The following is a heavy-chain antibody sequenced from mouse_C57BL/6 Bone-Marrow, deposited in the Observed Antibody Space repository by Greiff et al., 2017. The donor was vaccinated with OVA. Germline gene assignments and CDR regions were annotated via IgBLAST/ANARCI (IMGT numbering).Heavy chain of an antibody. J-gene: IGHJ4*01. Sequence: VQLQQSGAELVRPGASVKLSCTASGFNIKDDYMHWVKQRPEQGLEWIGWIDPENGDTEYASKFQGKATITADTSSNTAYLQLSSLTSEDTAVYYCARFDDYDVRAMDYWGQGTSVTVSS. V-gene: IGHV14-4*01. CDR1: GFNIKDDY. CDR2: IDPENGDT. CDR3: ARFDDYDVRAMDY. D-gene: IGHD2-4*01.